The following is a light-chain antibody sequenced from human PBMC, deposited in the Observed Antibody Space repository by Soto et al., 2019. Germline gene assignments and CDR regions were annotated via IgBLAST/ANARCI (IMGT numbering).Light chain of an antibody. CDR2: EVT. V-gene: IGLV2-23*02. J-gene: IGLJ1*01. Sequence: QSALTPPASVSGSPGQSLTISCTGTSGHIGSYNRVSWYQQHPGKAPNLIIYEVTDRPSGVSNRFSGSKSGNTASLTLPRLQAEDESDYSCCSSAGSYSYVVGTRTRSPS. CDR1: SGHIGSYNR. CDR3: CSSAGSYSYV.